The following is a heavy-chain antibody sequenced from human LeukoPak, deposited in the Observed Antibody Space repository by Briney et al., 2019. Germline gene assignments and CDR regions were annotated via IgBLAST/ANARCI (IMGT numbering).Heavy chain of an antibody. Sequence: SESLSLTCTVSGGSISSYYWSWIRQPPGKGLEWIGYIYYSGSTNYNPSLKSRVTISVDTSKNQFSLKLSSVTAADTAVYYCARAWYYYGMDVWGQGTTVTVSS. CDR2: IYYSGST. CDR1: GGSISSYY. J-gene: IGHJ6*02. V-gene: IGHV4-59*01. CDR3: ARAWYYYGMDV.